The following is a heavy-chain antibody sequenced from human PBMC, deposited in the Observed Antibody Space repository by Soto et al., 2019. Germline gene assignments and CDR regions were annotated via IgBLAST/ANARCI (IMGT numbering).Heavy chain of an antibody. D-gene: IGHD2-21*02. V-gene: IGHV1-69*08. CDR1: GGTFSSYT. J-gene: IGHJ4*02. Sequence: QVQLVQSGAEVKKPGSSVKVSCKASGGTFSSYTISWVRQAPGQGLEWMGRIIPILGIANYAQKFQGRVTITADKSTSTAYMELSSLRSEDTALYYCARDRGDGGENYWVQGTLVTVSS. CDR3: ARDRGDGGENY. CDR2: IIPILGIA.